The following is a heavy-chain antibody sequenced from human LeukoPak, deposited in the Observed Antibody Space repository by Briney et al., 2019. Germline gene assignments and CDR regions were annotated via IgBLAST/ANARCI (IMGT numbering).Heavy chain of an antibody. V-gene: IGHV3-23*01. CDR1: GFTFSSSA. J-gene: IGHJ4*02. D-gene: IGHD6-19*01. CDR2: ISGSGRST. Sequence: GGSLRLSCAASGFTFSSSAMSWVRQAPGKGLEWVSGISGSGRSTYYADSVKGRFTISRDNSKNTLYLQMHSLRAEDTALYYCAKDPYSSGWYYFDYWGQETLVTVSS. CDR3: AKDPYSSGWYYFDY.